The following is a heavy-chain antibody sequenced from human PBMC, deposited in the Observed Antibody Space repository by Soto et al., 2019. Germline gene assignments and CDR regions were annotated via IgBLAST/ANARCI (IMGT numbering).Heavy chain of an antibody. D-gene: IGHD3-16*01. Sequence: PGGSLRLSCAASGFKFSNYAISFCRHSPCKGLEWVSLISATGGGTYYADSVKGRFTISRDNSHNTLYLQVHSLTAEDTAVYYCAKDRRAGGNSAFYFDFWGQGAQVTVSS. CDR3: AKDRRAGGNSAFYFDF. J-gene: IGHJ4*02. V-gene: IGHV3-23*01. CDR2: ISATGGGT. CDR1: GFKFSNYA.